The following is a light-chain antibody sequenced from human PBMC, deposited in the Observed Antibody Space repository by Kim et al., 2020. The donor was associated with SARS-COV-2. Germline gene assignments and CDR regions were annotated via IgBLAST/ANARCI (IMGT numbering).Light chain of an antibody. CDR3: SSYTSDNVI. J-gene: IGLJ2*01. Sequence: PGQSITFSCTGTSSDIGGRNYVSWYQQHPGKAPELRIYDVSYRPSGISNRFSGSKSGNTASLTISGLQAEDEADYYCSSYTSDNVIFGGGTQLTVL. V-gene: IGLV2-14*03. CDR2: DVS. CDR1: SSDIGGRNY.